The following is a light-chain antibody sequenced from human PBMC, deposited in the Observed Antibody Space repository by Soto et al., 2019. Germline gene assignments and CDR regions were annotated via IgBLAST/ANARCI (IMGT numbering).Light chain of an antibody. V-gene: IGKV3-20*01. Sequence: EIVLTQSPGTLSLSPGERATLSCRASQSFNSDFLAWYQQKPGQAPRLLIYGTSNRATGIPDRFSGSGSGTDFTLTISRLAPEDFAVYYCEQYFNSPRTFGQGTKVEIK. CDR3: EQYFNSPRT. CDR1: QSFNSDF. J-gene: IGKJ1*01. CDR2: GTS.